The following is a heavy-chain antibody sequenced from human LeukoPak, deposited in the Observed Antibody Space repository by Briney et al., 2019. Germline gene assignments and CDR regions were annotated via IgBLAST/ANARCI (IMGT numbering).Heavy chain of an antibody. CDR2: IKADGSVR. D-gene: IGHD4-17*01. J-gene: IGHJ4*02. Sequence: GGSLRLSCAASGFTFSAYWMSWVRQAPGEGLEWVANIKADGSVRFYVDSVEGRFTIFRDNAKNSLYLQMNSLRVEDTAMYYCARGEFGDLRYDYWGQGSLVTVSS. V-gene: IGHV3-7*03. CDR3: ARGEFGDLRYDY. CDR1: GFTFSAYW.